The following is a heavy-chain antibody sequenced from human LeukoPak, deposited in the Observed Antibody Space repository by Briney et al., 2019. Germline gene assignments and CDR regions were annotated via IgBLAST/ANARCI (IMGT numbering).Heavy chain of an antibody. CDR3: ARDRCSSTSCYGSFDP. V-gene: IGHV3-7*03. Sequence: PGGSLRLSCAASGFTFSSYWMSWVRQAPGKGLEWVANIKQDGSEKYYVDSVKGRFTIPRDNAKNSLYLQMNSLRAEDTAVYYCARDRCSSTSCYGSFDPWGQGTLVTVSS. J-gene: IGHJ5*02. D-gene: IGHD2-2*01. CDR1: GFTFSSYW. CDR2: IKQDGSEK.